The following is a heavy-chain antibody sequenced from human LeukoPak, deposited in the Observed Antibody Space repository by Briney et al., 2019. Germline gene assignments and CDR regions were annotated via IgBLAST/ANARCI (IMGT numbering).Heavy chain of an antibody. J-gene: IGHJ4*02. D-gene: IGHD2-21*01. CDR2: ITSSGRST. Sequence: GGSLRLPCTASGFSFSDHYMTWMRQAPGKGLEWISYITSSGRSTDYADSVKGRFIISRDNAMNSLFLQMSSLRVDDTAVYYCTRDPDYGDPDWGQGTLVTVSS. V-gene: IGHV3-11*01. CDR1: GFSFSDHY. CDR3: TRDPDYGDPD.